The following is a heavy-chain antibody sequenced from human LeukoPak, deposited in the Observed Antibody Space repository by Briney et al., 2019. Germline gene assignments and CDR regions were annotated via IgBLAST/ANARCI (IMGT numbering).Heavy chain of an antibody. J-gene: IGHJ4*02. CDR2: ISGSGGST. V-gene: IGHV3-23*01. CDR1: GFTFSSYA. Sequence: GGSLRLSCAASGFTFSSYAMSWVRQAPGKGLEWVSAISGSGGSTYYADSVKGRFTISRDNSKNTLYLQMNSLRAEDTAVYYCARGPVAPRILGFDYWGQGTLVTVSS. CDR3: ARGPVAPRILGFDY. D-gene: IGHD6-19*01.